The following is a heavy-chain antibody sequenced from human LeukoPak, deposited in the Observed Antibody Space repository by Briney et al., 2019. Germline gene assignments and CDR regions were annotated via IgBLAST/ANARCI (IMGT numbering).Heavy chain of an antibody. CDR2: IYYNGKT. Sequence: SETLSLTCTVSGGSVTYTNYYWGWIRQPPGKGLQWIGVIYYNGKTYYNPSLKSRVTIAVDTSKNQFSLKLSSVTAADTAVYYCARDKSLYAFDIWGQGTMVTVSS. J-gene: IGHJ3*02. CDR1: GGSVTYTNYY. CDR3: ARDKSLYAFDI. V-gene: IGHV4-39*07.